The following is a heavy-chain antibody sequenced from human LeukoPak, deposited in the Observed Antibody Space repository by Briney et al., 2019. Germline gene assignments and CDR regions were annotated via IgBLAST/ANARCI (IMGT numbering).Heavy chain of an antibody. CDR3: AKPSRRVSAAAGNGRALNY. J-gene: IGHJ4*02. CDR2: INHSGST. CDR1: GGSFSGYY. V-gene: IGHV4-34*01. Sequence: PSETLSLTCAVYGGSFSGYYWSWIRQPPGKGLEWIGEINHSGSTNYNPSLKSRVTISVDTSKNQFSLKLSSVTAADTAVYYCAKPSRRVSAAAGNGRALNYWGQGTLVTVSS. D-gene: IGHD6-13*01.